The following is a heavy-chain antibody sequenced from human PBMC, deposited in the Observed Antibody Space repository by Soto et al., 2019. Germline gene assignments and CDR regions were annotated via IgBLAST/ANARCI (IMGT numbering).Heavy chain of an antibody. CDR3: ARDTHSAGGWFDT. Sequence: QVQLVQSGAEVKKPGSSVTVSCKASGGTSRSLSITWVRQAPGQGLEWMGGITPLFGIPNYPQKFQGRLTITADKSTGTAYVELSSLRSEDTAVYYCARDTHSAGGWFDTWGRGTLVTVSS. D-gene: IGHD2-15*01. CDR1: GGTSRSLS. J-gene: IGHJ5*02. CDR2: ITPLFGIP. V-gene: IGHV1-69*17.